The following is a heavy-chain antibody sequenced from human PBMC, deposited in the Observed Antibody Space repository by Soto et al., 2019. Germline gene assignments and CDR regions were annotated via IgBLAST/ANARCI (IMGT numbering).Heavy chain of an antibody. D-gene: IGHD5-12*01. V-gene: IGHV3-9*01. CDR2: ISWNSGSI. J-gene: IGHJ6*03. CDR3: AKDSTYSGYNNYYYYYMDV. CDR1: GFTFDDYA. Sequence: SLRLSCAASGFTFDDYAMHWVRQAPGKGLEWVSGISWNSGSIGYADSVKGRFTISRDNAKNSLYLQMNSLRAEDTALYYCAKDSTYSGYNNYYYYYMDVWGKGTTVTVSS.